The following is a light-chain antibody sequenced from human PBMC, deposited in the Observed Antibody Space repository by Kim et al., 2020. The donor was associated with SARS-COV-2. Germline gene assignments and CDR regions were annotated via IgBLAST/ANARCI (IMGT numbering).Light chain of an antibody. CDR1: QGISIY. Sequence: DIQMTQSPSAMSASVGDRVNITCRASQGISIYLAWFQQKPGKVPRRLIYGTSSLQSGVPSRFSGSGSGTEITLTISNLQPEDFASYYCLQHNTYPWTFGQGTKVDIK. V-gene: IGKV1-17*03. CDR2: GTS. J-gene: IGKJ1*01. CDR3: LQHNTYPWT.